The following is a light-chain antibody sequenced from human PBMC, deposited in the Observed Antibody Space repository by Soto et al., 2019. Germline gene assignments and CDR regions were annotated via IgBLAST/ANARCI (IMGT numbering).Light chain of an antibody. Sequence: AIRMTQSPSSFSASTGDRVTITCRASQGISSHLVWYQVKPGKAPRLLIYTASHLESGVPSRFSGSGTGTDFTLTISSLQSEDFAVYYCQQYFSYPLTFGGGTKVAIK. J-gene: IGKJ4*01. CDR3: QQYFSYPLT. V-gene: IGKV1-8*01. CDR2: TAS. CDR1: QGISSH.